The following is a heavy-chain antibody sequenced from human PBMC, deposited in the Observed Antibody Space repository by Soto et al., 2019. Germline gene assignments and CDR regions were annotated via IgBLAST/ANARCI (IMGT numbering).Heavy chain of an antibody. CDR2: IYYSGST. Sequence: QLQLQKSGPGLVKPSETLSLTCTVSGGSISSSSYYWGWIRQPPGKGLEWIGSIYYSGSTYYNPSPKSRVTISVDTSKNQFSLKLSSVTAADTAVYYCARHFYYGDYRGYWGQGTLVTVSS. J-gene: IGHJ4*02. V-gene: IGHV4-39*01. CDR3: ARHFYYGDYRGY. D-gene: IGHD4-17*01. CDR1: GGSISSSSYY.